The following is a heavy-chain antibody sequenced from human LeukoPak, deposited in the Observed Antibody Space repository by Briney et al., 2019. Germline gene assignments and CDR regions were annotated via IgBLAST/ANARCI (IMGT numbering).Heavy chain of an antibody. CDR1: GYTFNN. J-gene: IGHJ5*02. D-gene: IGHD2-21*01. Sequence: ASVTVSCKASGYTFNNMHWVRQAPGQGLEWMGIINPSGGTSCAQKFQGRVAMTRDTSTGTVYMELSSLTSDDTAVYYCARDGNYCVDPWGQGTLVTVSS. V-gene: IGHV1-46*02. CDR3: ARDGNYCVDP. CDR2: INPSGGT.